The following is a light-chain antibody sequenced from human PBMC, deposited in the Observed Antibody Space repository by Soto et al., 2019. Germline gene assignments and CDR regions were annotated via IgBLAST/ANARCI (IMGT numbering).Light chain of an antibody. J-gene: IGKJ5*01. Sequence: DIQMTQSPSTLSASVGDRVTITCRASQTIYSGLAWYQQKPGKAPKLLVYDASSLENGVPSRFSDSGSGTEFTLTINSLQPDDFATYYCQQYETYSITFGQGTRLEIK. V-gene: IGKV1-5*01. CDR1: QTIYSG. CDR3: QQYETYSIT. CDR2: DAS.